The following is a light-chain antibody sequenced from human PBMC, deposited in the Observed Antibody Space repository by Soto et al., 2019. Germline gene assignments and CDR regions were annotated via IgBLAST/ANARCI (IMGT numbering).Light chain of an antibody. V-gene: IGKV3-20*01. CDR3: QQYGSQPET. CDR2: GAS. CDR1: QSVSSSY. Sequence: MVLTHSPGTLLVAAAVRATLSCRASQSVSSSYLAWYQQKPGQAPRLLIYGASSRATGIPDRFSGSGSGTDFTLTISRLEPEDFAVYYCQQYGSQPETFGQGTKVDIK. J-gene: IGKJ1*01.